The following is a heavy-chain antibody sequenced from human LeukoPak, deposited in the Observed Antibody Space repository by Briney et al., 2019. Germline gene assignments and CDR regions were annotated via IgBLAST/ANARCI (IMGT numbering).Heavy chain of an antibody. J-gene: IGHJ4*02. CDR2: IYYSGST. Sequence: PSETLSLTCAVSGGSISSGDYSWSWIRQPPGKGLEWIGHIYYSGSTYYNPSLKSRVTISVDTSKNQFSLKLSSVTAADTAVYYCARQSLYYDILTGYYNQFDYWGQGTLVTVSS. D-gene: IGHD3-9*01. CDR1: GGSISSGDYS. V-gene: IGHV4-30-2*03. CDR3: ARQSLYYDILTGYYNQFDY.